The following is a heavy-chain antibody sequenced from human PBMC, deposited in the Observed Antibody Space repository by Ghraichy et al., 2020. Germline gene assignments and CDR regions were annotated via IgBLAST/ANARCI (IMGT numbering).Heavy chain of an antibody. J-gene: IGHJ6*02. CDR1: GGSISSGSYY. Sequence: SETLSLTCTVSGGSISSGSYYWSWIRQPAGKGLEWIGRIYTSGSTNYNPSLKSRVTISVDTSKNQFSLKLSSVTAADTAVYYCARSSRGNYYSYGLDVWGQGTTVTVSS. CDR3: ARSSRGNYYSYGLDV. D-gene: IGHD3-10*01. CDR2: IYTSGST. V-gene: IGHV4-61*02.